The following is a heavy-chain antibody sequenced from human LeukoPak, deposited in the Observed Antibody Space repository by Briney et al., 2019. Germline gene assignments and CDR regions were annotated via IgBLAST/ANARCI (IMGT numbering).Heavy chain of an antibody. CDR3: ARWSRGFGELLSYFDY. D-gene: IGHD3-10*01. J-gene: IGHJ4*02. Sequence: SVKVSCKASGGTFISYAISWVRQAPGQGLEWMGGIIPIFGTANYAQKFQGRVTITADESTSTAYMELSSLRSEDTAVYYCARWSRGFGELLSYFDYWGQGTLVTVSS. CDR2: IIPIFGTA. V-gene: IGHV1-69*01. CDR1: GGTFISYA.